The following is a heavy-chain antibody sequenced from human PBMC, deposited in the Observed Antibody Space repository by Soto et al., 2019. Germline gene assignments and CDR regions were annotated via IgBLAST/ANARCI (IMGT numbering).Heavy chain of an antibody. CDR1: GFSLSTSGVG. CDR3: ARDTVYYDFWSGPRLGFDY. CDR2: IYWDDDK. J-gene: IGHJ4*02. V-gene: IGHV2-5*02. Sequence: SGTTLVNPTQTLTLTCTFSGFSLSTSGVGVGWIRQPPGKALEWLALIYWDDDKRYSPSLKSRLTITKDTSKNQVVLTMTNMDPVDTATYYCARDTVYYDFWSGPRLGFDYWGQGTLVTVSS. D-gene: IGHD3-3*01.